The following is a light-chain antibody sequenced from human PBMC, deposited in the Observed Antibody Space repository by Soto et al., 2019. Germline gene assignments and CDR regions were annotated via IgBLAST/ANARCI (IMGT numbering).Light chain of an antibody. CDR2: DNN. CDR3: GTWDSSLSTVV. Sequence: QPVLTQPPSVSAAPGQKVTISCSGSSSNIGNNYVSWYQHLPGTAPKLLIYDNNKRPSGIPDRFSGSKSGTSATLDITGLQTGDEADYHCGTWDSSLSTVVFGGGTKLTVL. CDR1: SSNIGNNY. J-gene: IGLJ2*01. V-gene: IGLV1-51*01.